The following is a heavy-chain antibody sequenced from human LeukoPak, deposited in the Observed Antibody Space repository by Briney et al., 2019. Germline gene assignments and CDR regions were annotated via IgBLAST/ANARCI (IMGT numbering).Heavy chain of an antibody. CDR3: AREGN. V-gene: IGHV4-39*07. CDR2: MHYSGST. J-gene: IGHJ4*02. Sequence: SETLSLTCSVSGGSITKNGYYWGWIRQSPETGLEWIGSMHYSGSTYYNPSLNSRVTISVDTSKNQFSLKLSSVTAADTAVYYCAREGNWGQGTLITVSS. CDR1: GGSITKNGYY.